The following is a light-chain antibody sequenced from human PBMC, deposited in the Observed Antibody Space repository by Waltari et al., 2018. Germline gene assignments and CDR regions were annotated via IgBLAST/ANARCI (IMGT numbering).Light chain of an antibody. J-gene: IGKJ4*01. CDR1: QNIGRH. Sequence: EIVLTQSPATLSLSPGEGATLSCWASQNIGRHLAWYQQRPGQAPSLVIYDASNRATGIPTRFSGSGSGTDFTLTISSLEPEDFAVYYCQQRSTWPLTFGGGTKVDIK. CDR2: DAS. V-gene: IGKV3-11*01. CDR3: QQRSTWPLT.